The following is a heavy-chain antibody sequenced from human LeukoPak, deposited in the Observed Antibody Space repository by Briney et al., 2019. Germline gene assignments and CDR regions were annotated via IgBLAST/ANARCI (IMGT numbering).Heavy chain of an antibody. CDR1: GYTFIDYY. CDR2: INSKSGGT. D-gene: IGHD2-15*01. J-gene: IGHJ5*02. V-gene: IGHV1-2*06. Sequence: GASVKVSXKASGYTFIDYYMHWVRQAPGQGLEWMGRINSKSGGTNYAQNFQGRVTMTRDTSISTTYMELSRLTSDDTAVYYCARSRSGGENWFDPWGQGTLVTVSS. CDR3: ARSRSGGENWFDP.